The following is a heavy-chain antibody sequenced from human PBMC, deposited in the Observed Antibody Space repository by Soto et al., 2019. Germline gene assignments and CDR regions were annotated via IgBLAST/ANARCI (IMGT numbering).Heavy chain of an antibody. Sequence: ASVKVSCKASGYTFTRSVISWVRQAPGQGLEWMGRIITYNGDTNYAQKFQGRVTMTADKSTSTAYMEVSSLRSDDTAVYYCARVLFKYCSGGSCYHGFDYWGQGTLVTVSS. CDR3: ARVLFKYCSGGSCYHGFDY. CDR2: IITYNGDT. CDR1: GYTFTRSV. V-gene: IGHV1-18*01. D-gene: IGHD2-15*01. J-gene: IGHJ4*02.